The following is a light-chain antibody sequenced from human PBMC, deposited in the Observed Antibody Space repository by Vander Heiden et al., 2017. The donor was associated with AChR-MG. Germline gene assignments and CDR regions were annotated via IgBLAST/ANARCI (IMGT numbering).Light chain of an antibody. V-gene: IGKV3-15*01. CDR1: QSVSSN. CDR3: QQYNNWLYT. J-gene: IGKJ2*01. Sequence: EIVMTQPPATLSVSPGERATLSCRARQSVSSNLAWYQQKPGQPPRLLIYGASTRATGIPARFSGSGSGTEFTLTISSLQSEDFAVYYCQQYNNWLYTFGQGTKLEIK. CDR2: GAS.